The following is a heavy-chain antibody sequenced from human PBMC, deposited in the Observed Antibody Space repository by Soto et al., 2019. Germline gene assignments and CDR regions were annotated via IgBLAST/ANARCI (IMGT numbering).Heavy chain of an antibody. CDR3: ARDPNDSSAYYHHYYYGMDV. J-gene: IGHJ6*02. Sequence: EASVKVSCKASGYTFTSYGIHWVRQAPGQRLEWTGWINAGNGNTKYSEKLQGRVTITRDTSASTAYLELSSLRSEDTAVYYCARDPNDSSAYYHHYYYGMDVWGQGTTVTVSS. CDR1: GYTFTSYG. V-gene: IGHV1-3*01. CDR2: INAGNGNT. D-gene: IGHD3-22*01.